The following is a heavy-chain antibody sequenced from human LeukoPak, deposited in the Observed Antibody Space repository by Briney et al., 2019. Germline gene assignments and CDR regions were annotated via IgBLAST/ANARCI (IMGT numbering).Heavy chain of an antibody. D-gene: IGHD3-10*01. CDR1: GFTVSSNY. Sequence: GGSLRLSCAASGFTVSSNYMSWVRQAPGKGLEWVSVIYSGGSTYYADSVKGRFTISRDNSKNTLYLQMNSLRAEDTAVYYCARHGSITTVRGRLRYYYMDVWGNGTTVTISS. V-gene: IGHV3-53*01. J-gene: IGHJ6*03. CDR3: ARHGSITTVRGRLRYYYMDV. CDR2: IYSGGST.